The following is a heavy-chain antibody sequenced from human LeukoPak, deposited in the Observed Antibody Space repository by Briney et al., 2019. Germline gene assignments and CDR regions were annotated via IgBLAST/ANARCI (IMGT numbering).Heavy chain of an antibody. D-gene: IGHD3-10*01. CDR3: AREDYYGSGSYYRVDY. CDR2: IYYSGST. CDR1: GGSISSGGYY. Sequence: PSETLSLTCTVSGGSISSGGYYWGWIRQHPGKGLEWIGYIYYSGSTYYNPSLKSRVTISVDASKNQFSLKLSSVTAADTAVYYCAREDYYGSGSYYRVDYWGQGTLVTVSS. J-gene: IGHJ4*02. V-gene: IGHV4-31*03.